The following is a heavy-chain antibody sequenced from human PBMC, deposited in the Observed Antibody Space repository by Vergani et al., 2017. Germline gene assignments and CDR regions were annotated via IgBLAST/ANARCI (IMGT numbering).Heavy chain of an antibody. Sequence: QVHLVQSGAEVKKPGASVKVSCNASGYAFTSHHLQWVRQAPGQGFEWMGIINPSDGTTSYAQRFQGRVTLTRDTSTSTVYMELRSLRSDDTAIYYCALYGVKPNSNWFDPWGQGTLVSVSS. CDR1: GYAFTSHH. D-gene: IGHD1-14*01. CDR3: ALYGVKPNSNWFDP. V-gene: IGHV1-46*01. CDR2: INPSDGTT. J-gene: IGHJ5*02.